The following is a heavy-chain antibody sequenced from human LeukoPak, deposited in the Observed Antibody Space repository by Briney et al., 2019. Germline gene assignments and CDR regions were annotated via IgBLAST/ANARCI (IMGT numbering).Heavy chain of an antibody. Sequence: GGSLRLXCAASGFTFSSYAMSWVRQAPGKGLESVSAISGSGGSTYYADSVKGRFTISRDNSKNTLYLQMNSLRAEDTAVYYCAKDQLSVEMATIPDYWGQGTLVTVSS. D-gene: IGHD5-24*01. CDR2: ISGSGGST. J-gene: IGHJ4*02. CDR1: GFTFSSYA. V-gene: IGHV3-23*01. CDR3: AKDQLSVEMATIPDY.